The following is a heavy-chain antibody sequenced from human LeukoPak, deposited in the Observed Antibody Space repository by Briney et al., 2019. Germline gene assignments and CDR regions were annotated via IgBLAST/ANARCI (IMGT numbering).Heavy chain of an antibody. D-gene: IGHD5-12*01. Sequence: SETLSLTCTVSGGSIGSTSYYWGWIRQPPGKGLEWIGSIYYSGSTYYNPSLKSRVAISADRSKNQFSLKLSSVTAADTAVYYCARHKEWATAGNWFDPWGQGTLVTVSS. J-gene: IGHJ5*02. CDR3: ARHKEWATAGNWFDP. CDR1: GGSIGSTSYY. CDR2: IYYSGST. V-gene: IGHV4-39*01.